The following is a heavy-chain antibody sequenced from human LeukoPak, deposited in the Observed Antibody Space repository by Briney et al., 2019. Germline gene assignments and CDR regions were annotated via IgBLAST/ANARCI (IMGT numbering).Heavy chain of an antibody. CDR2: INHSGST. D-gene: IGHD6-13*01. Sequence: SETLSLTCAVYGGSFSGYYWSWICQPPGKGLEWIGEINHSGSTNYNPSLKSRVTISVDTSKNQFSLKLSSVTAADTAVYYCARRRIAAAGTGYFQHWGQGTLVTVSS. CDR1: GGSFSGYY. CDR3: ARRRIAAAGTGYFQH. V-gene: IGHV4-34*01. J-gene: IGHJ1*01.